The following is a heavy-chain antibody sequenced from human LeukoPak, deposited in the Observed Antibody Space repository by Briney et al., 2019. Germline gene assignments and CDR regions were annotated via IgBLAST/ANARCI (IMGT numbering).Heavy chain of an antibody. J-gene: IGHJ3*02. CDR1: GFTFGDYA. CDR2: IRSKSYGGTT. Sequence: PGRSLRLSCTASGFTFGDYAMAWVRQALGKGLEWVGFIRSKSYGGTTEYAASVKGRFTISRDDSKSIAYLQMNSLKTEDTAVYYCSRGPYCSSGSCYPDPDAFDIWGQGTVVTFSS. V-gene: IGHV3-49*04. D-gene: IGHD2-15*01. CDR3: SRGPYCSSGSCYPDPDAFDI.